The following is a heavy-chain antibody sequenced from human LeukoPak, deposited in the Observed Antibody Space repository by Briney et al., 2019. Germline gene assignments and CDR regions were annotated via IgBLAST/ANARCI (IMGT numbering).Heavy chain of an antibody. CDR1: GFTFSSYE. Sequence: PGGSLRLSCAASGFTFSSYEMNWVRQAPGKGLEWVSYISSSGSPMYYADSVKGRFTISRDDAKNSLYLQMNSLRAEDTAVYYCAGLSGYRYFDYWGQGTLVTVSS. CDR3: AGLSGYRYFDY. D-gene: IGHD3-3*01. V-gene: IGHV3-48*03. CDR2: ISSSGSPM. J-gene: IGHJ4*02.